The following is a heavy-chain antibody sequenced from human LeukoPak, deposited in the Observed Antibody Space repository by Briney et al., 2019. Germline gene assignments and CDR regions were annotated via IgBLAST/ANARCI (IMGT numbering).Heavy chain of an antibody. V-gene: IGHV1-8*01. CDR2: MNPNSGNT. D-gene: IGHD1-26*01. Sequence: ASVKVSCKASGYTFTSYDINWVRQATGQGLEWMGWMNPNSGNTGYAQKLQGRVTMTTDTSTSTAYMELRSLRSDDTAVYYCAREETVGAPGSFDYWGQGTLVTVSS. J-gene: IGHJ4*02. CDR1: GYTFTSYD. CDR3: AREETVGAPGSFDY.